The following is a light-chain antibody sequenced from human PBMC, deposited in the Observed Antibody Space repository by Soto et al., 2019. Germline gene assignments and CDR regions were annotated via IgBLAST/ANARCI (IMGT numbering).Light chain of an antibody. V-gene: IGLV1-44*01. CDR2: SNN. CDR3: AAWDDSLKGWV. J-gene: IGLJ3*02. Sequence: QCVLTQPPSASGTPGQRVTISCSGSSSNIGSNTVNWYQQLPGTAPKLLIYSNNQRPSGVPDRFSGSKSGTSASLAISGLQSEDEADYYCAAWDDSLKGWVFGGGTQLTVL. CDR1: SSNIGSNT.